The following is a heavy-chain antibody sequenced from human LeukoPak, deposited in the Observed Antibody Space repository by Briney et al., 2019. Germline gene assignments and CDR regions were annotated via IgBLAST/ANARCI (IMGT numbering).Heavy chain of an antibody. CDR1: GFTFSSYG. CDR2: ISGSGGST. Sequence: GGSLRLSCAASGFTFSSYGMSWVRQAPGKGLEWVSAISGSGGSTYYADSVKGRFTISRDNSQNTLYLQMNSLRAEDTAVYYCAKGQLVVVAATHFDYWGQGTLVTVSS. CDR3: AKGQLVVVAATHFDY. D-gene: IGHD2-15*01. J-gene: IGHJ4*02. V-gene: IGHV3-23*01.